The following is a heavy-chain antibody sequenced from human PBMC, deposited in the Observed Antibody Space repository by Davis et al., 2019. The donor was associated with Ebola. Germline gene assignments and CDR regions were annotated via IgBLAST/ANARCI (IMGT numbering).Heavy chain of an antibody. CDR1: GFTFSSYG. CDR3: AKDNYDSSGYYYAGIDY. Sequence: GESLKISCAASGFTFSSYGIHWVRQAPGKGLEWVAVISYDGSNKYYADSVKGRFTISRDNSKNTLYLQLNSLRAEDTAVYYCAKDNYDSSGYYYAGIDYWGQGTLVTVSS. D-gene: IGHD3-22*01. J-gene: IGHJ4*02. CDR2: ISYDGSNK. V-gene: IGHV3-30*18.